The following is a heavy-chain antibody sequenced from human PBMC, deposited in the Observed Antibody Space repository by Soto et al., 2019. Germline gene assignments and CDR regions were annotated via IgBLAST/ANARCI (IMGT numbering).Heavy chain of an antibody. Sequence: GGSLRLSCAASGFTFSSYGMHWVRQAPGKGLEWVAVISYDGSNKYYADSVKGRFTISRDNSKNTLYLQMNSLRAEDTAVYYCAKDRSVDILTGQDKHYFDYWGQGTLVTVSS. CDR1: GFTFSSYG. V-gene: IGHV3-30*18. CDR3: AKDRSVDILTGQDKHYFDY. J-gene: IGHJ4*02. CDR2: ISYDGSNK. D-gene: IGHD3-9*01.